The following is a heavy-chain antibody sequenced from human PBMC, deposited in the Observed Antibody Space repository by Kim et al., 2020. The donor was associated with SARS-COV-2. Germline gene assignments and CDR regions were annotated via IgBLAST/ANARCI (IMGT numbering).Heavy chain of an antibody. Sequence: GGSLRLSCAASGITFSSYGMHWVRQAPGKGLEWVAVIAYDGSNKYYADSVKGRFTISRDNSKNTLYLQMNVLRAEDTAVYYCAKVMAPYYYYYYGMDVWG. J-gene: IGHJ6*01. CDR3: AKVMAPYYYYYYGMDV. CDR1: GITFSSYG. D-gene: IGHD2-8*01. CDR2: IAYDGSNK. V-gene: IGHV3-30*18.